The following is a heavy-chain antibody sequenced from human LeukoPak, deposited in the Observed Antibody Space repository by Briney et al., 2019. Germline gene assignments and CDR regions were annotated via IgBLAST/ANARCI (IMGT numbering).Heavy chain of an antibody. CDR1: GFTFSSYW. Sequence: GGSLRLSCTASGFTFSSYWMNWVRQVPGKELEWVAIIKSDGTEEHYLDSVKGRFTISRDNANNLSFLQMNNLRAEDTAVYYCAGGGGYLIDYWGQGTLVTVSS. D-gene: IGHD3-22*01. V-gene: IGHV3-7*01. CDR2: IKSDGTEE. CDR3: AGGGGYLIDY. J-gene: IGHJ4*02.